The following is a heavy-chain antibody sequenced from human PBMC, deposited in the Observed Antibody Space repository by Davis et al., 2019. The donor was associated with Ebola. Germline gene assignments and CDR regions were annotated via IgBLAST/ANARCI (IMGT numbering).Heavy chain of an antibody. V-gene: IGHV1-2*02. CDR1: GYTFTSYG. CDR2: INPHNGNT. D-gene: IGHD3-22*01. J-gene: IGHJ6*02. Sequence: AASVKVSCKASGYTFTSYGITWVRQAPGQGLEWMGWINPHNGNTNYAQKFQGRVTMSRDTSTSTAYMEMSRLRSDDTAVYFCARGGITMMVVPRDYYYGLDVWGQGTTVTVSS. CDR3: ARGGITMMVVPRDYYYGLDV.